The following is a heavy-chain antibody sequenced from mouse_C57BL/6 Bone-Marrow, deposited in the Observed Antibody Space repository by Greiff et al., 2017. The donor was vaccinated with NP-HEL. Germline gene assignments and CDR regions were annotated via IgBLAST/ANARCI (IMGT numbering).Heavy chain of an antibody. CDR1: GYTFTSYG. Sequence: VMLVESGAELARPGASVKLSCKASGYTFTSYGISWVKQRPGQGLEWIGEIYPRSGNTYYNEKFKGKATLTADKSSSTAYMELRSLTSEDSAVYFCARNYDYAHFDYWGQGTTLTVSS. D-gene: IGHD2-4*01. V-gene: IGHV1-81*01. J-gene: IGHJ2*01. CDR3: ARNYDYAHFDY. CDR2: IYPRSGNT.